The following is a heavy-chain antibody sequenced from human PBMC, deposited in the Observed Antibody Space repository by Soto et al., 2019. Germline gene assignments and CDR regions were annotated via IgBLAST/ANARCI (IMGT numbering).Heavy chain of an antibody. Sequence: PGGSLRLSCAASGFTFSSYSMNWVRQAPGKGLEWVSYISSSSSTIYYADSVKGRFTISRGNAKNSLYLQMNSLRAEDTAVYYCASNYGPNAFDIWGQGTMVTVSS. D-gene: IGHD3-10*01. J-gene: IGHJ3*02. CDR2: ISSSSSTI. V-gene: IGHV3-48*01. CDR3: ASNYGPNAFDI. CDR1: GFTFSSYS.